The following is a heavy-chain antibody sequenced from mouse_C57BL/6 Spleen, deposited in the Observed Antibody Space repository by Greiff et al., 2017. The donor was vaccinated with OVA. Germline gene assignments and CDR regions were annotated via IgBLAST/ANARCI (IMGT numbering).Heavy chain of an antibody. Sequence: EVQRVESGGGLVKPGGSLKLSCAASGFTFSSYAMSWVRQTPEKRLEWVATISDGGSYTYYPDNVKGRFTISRDNAKNNLYLQMSHLKSEDTAMYYCARETGHFDYWGQGTTLTVSS. V-gene: IGHV5-4*01. D-gene: IGHD4-1*01. J-gene: IGHJ2*01. CDR2: ISDGGSYT. CDR1: GFTFSSYA. CDR3: ARETGHFDY.